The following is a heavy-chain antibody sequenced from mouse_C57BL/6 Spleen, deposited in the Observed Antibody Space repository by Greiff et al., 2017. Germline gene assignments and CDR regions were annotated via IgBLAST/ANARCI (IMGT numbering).Heavy chain of an antibody. J-gene: IGHJ4*01. Sequence: QVQLQQPGAELVMPGASVKLSCKASGYTFTSYWMHWVKQRPGQGLEWIGEIDPSDSYTNYNQKFKGKSTLTVDKSSSTAYMQLSSLTSEDSAVYYCARGRLRYAMDYWGQEPQSPSPQ. CDR2: IDPSDSYT. CDR3: ARGRLRYAMDY. D-gene: IGHD2-4*01. V-gene: IGHV1-69*01. CDR1: GYTFTSYW.